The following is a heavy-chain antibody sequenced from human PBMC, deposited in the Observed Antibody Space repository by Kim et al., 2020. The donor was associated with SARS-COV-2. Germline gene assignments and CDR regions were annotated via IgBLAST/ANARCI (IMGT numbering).Heavy chain of an antibody. CDR3: ARDSGSYSFDY. V-gene: IGHV3-30*01. CDR2: K. Sequence: KYYADSVKGRFTISRDNSKNTLYLQMNSLRAEDTAVYYCARDSGSYSFDYWGQGTLVTVSS. D-gene: IGHD1-26*01. J-gene: IGHJ4*02.